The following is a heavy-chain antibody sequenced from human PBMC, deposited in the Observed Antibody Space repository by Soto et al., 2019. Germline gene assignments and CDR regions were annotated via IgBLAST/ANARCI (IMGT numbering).Heavy chain of an antibody. CDR1: GFTFSDYA. CDR3: ARDRSFDY. V-gene: IGHV3-30-3*01. Sequence: VQLVESGGGVVQPGRPLRLSCAASGFTFSDYAFHWVRQAPGKGLEWVAVISYDGSNKYYADSVKGRFTISRDNSKNTLYLQMNSLRAEDTAVYSCARDRSFDYWGQGTLVTVSS. J-gene: IGHJ4*02. CDR2: ISYDGSNK.